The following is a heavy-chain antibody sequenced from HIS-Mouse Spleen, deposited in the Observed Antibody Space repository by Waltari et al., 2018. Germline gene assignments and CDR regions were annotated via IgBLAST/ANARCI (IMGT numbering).Heavy chain of an antibody. CDR2: IYYSGGT. V-gene: IGHV4-39*07. CDR1: VGSISSSSYY. J-gene: IGHJ2*01. CDR3: AREIPYSSSWYDWYFDL. D-gene: IGHD6-13*01. Sequence: QLQLQESGPGLVKPSETLSLTCTVSVGSISSSSYYWGWIRQPPGKGLEWSGRIYYSGGTYSNPSLRSRITISVDTSKNQFSLKLSSVTAADTAVYYCAREIPYSSSWYDWYFDLWGRGTLVTVSS.